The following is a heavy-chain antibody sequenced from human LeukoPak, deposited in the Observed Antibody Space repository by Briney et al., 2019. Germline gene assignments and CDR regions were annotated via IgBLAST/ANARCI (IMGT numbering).Heavy chain of an antibody. CDR2: MNPNSGNT. V-gene: IGHV1-8*01. D-gene: IGHD3-10*01. CDR1: GYTFTSYD. CDR3: ASGRLPDGSGVLLRWFDP. J-gene: IGHJ5*02. Sequence: ASVNVSCKPSGYTFTSYDINWVRQATGQGGEWMGWMNPNSGNTGYAQKFQGRVTMTRNTSIRTAYIELSSLRSEDTAVYYCASGRLPDGSGVLLRWFDPWGQGTLVTVSS.